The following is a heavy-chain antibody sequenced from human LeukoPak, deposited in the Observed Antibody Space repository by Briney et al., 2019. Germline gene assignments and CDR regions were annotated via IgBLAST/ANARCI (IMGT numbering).Heavy chain of an antibody. CDR2: IYYSGST. V-gene: IGHV4-30-4*01. D-gene: IGHD4-23*01. Sequence: SETLSLTCTVSGGSISSGDYYWSWIRQPPGKGLEWIGYIYYSGSTYYNPSLKSRVTISVDTSKNQFSLKLSFVTAADTAVYYCARDLLNEGNHLDYWGQGTLVTVSS. J-gene: IGHJ4*02. CDR1: GGSISSGDYY. CDR3: ARDLLNEGNHLDY.